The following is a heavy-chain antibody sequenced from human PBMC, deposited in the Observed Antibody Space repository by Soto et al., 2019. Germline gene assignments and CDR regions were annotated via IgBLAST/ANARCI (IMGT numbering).Heavy chain of an antibody. J-gene: IGHJ4*02. D-gene: IGHD2-21*02. CDR2: IIPLFGTA. CDR1: GGTFSSYA. V-gene: IGHV1-69*06. Sequence: QVQLVQSGAEVKKPGCSVNVSCKASGGTFSSYAISWVRQAPGQGLEWMGGIIPLFGTANYAQKFQGRVTITADKSTSTAYMELSSLRSEYTAVYYCARGHSQPLFGGPVTAIFSSLHYWGQGTLVTVSS. CDR3: ARGHSQPLFGGPVTAIFSSLHY.